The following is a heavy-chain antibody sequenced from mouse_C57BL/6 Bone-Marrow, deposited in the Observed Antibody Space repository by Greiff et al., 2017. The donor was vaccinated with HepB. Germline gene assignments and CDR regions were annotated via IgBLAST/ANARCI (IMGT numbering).Heavy chain of an antibody. Sequence: VQLQQPGAELVKPGASVKVSCKASGYTFTSYWMHWVKQRPGQGLEWIGRIHPSDSDTNYNQKFKGKATLTVDKSSSTAYMQRSSLTSEDSAVYYCAILSYYGSPPYFDYWGQGTTLTVSS. J-gene: IGHJ2*01. CDR1: GYTFTSYW. V-gene: IGHV1-74*01. CDR3: AILSYYGSPPYFDY. CDR2: IHPSDSDT. D-gene: IGHD1-1*01.